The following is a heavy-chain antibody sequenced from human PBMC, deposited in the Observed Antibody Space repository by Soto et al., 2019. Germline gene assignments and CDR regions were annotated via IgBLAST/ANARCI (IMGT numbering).Heavy chain of an antibody. CDR2: ISNDGTNK. D-gene: IGHD1-1*01. CDR3: AKDAWTTGMVKTPPHFDI. Sequence: QVQLVESGGGVVQPGKSLRLSCAASGFTFSTYGMVWVRQAPGKGLEWVAAISNDGTNKYYADSVKGRFTISRDNSKNALYLQMDSRRPDDTATYNCAKDAWTTGMVKTPPHFDIWGQGTVVTVSS. CDR1: GFTFSTYG. J-gene: IGHJ3*02. V-gene: IGHV3-30*18.